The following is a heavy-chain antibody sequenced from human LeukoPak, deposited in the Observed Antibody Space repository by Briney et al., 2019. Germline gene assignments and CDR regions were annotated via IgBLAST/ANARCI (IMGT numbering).Heavy chain of an antibody. CDR3: AVARLAKIRYFDY. D-gene: IGHD5-24*01. V-gene: IGHV4-31*03. CDR1: GGSISSGGYY. CDR2: IYSSGST. Sequence: SQTLSLTCTVSGGSISSGGYYWSWIRQHPGKGLEWIGYIYSSGSTYYHPSLKSRVTISVDTSKTQFSLKLSSVTAADTAVYYCAVARLAKIRYFDYWGQGTLVTVSS. J-gene: IGHJ4*02.